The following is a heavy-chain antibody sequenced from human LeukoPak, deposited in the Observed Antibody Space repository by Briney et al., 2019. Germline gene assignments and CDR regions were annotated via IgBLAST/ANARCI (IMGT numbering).Heavy chain of an antibody. V-gene: IGHV4-30-2*01. Sequence: SETLSLTCAVSGGSISSGGYSWSWIRQPPGKGLEWIGYIYHSGSTYYNPSLKSRVTISVDRSKNQFSLKLSSVTAADTAVYYCAREDITGTASYFDYWGQGTLVTVSS. D-gene: IGHD1-7*01. CDR3: AREDITGTASYFDY. CDR1: GGSISSGGYS. CDR2: IYHSGST. J-gene: IGHJ4*02.